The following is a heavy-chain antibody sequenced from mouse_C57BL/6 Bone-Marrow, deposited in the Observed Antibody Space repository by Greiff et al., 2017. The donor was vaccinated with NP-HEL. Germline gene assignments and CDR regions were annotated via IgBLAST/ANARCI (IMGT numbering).Heavy chain of an antibody. J-gene: IGHJ4*01. CDR1: GYTFTSYW. V-gene: IGHV1-64*01. CDR3: ARSIHYYGSSPLAMDY. Sequence: QVQLQQPGAELVKPGASVKLSWKASGYTFTSYWMHWVKQRPGQGLEWIGMIHPNSGSTNYNATFKSKATLTVDKSSSTAYMQLSSLTSEDSAVYYCARSIHYYGSSPLAMDYWGQGTSVTVSS. D-gene: IGHD1-1*01. CDR2: IHPNSGST.